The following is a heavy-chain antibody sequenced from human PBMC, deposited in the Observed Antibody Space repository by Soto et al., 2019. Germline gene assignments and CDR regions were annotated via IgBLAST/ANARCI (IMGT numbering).Heavy chain of an antibody. V-gene: IGHV3-23*01. CDR2: ISGSGVDT. CDR3: AKGRGEVVAPRFDP. Sequence: PVGSLRLSCAASGFTFSSYVMTWVRQGPGKGLDWVSGISGSGVDTYYAESVKGRFTISRDNSKNTLYLQMNSLRAEDTAVYYCAKGRGEVVAPRFDPWGQGTLVTVSS. J-gene: IGHJ5*02. D-gene: IGHD2-21*01. CDR1: GFTFSSYV.